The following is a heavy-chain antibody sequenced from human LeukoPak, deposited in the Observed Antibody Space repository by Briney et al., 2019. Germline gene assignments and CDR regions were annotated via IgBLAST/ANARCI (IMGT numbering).Heavy chain of an antibody. D-gene: IGHD1-26*01. Sequence: ASVKVSCKASGYTFTSYYMHWVRQAPGQGLEWMGIINPSGGSTSYAQKFQGRVTMTRDMSTSTVYMELSSLRSEDTAVYYCARIIVGATDLNAFDIWGQGTMVTVSS. CDR2: INPSGGST. J-gene: IGHJ3*02. CDR3: ARIIVGATDLNAFDI. V-gene: IGHV1-46*01. CDR1: GYTFTSYY.